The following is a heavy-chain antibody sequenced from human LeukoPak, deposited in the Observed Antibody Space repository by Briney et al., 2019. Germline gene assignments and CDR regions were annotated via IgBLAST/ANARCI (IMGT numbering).Heavy chain of an antibody. CDR2: ISGSGTNV. V-gene: IGHV3-23*01. CDR3: AKDAGPQQLVFFDS. CDR1: GFTFSNFG. D-gene: IGHD6-6*01. Sequence: GGSLRLSGTATGFTFSNFGMAWVRQAPGQGLEWVSTISGSGTNVHQADSVKGRFTISRDNSRSTVYLQMNSLRADDTAVYYCAKDAGPQQLVFFDSWGQGTTVTVSS. J-gene: IGHJ4*02.